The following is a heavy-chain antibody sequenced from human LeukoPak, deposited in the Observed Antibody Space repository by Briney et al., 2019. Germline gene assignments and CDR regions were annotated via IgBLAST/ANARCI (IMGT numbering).Heavy chain of an antibody. CDR1: GGSISSYY. J-gene: IGHJ3*02. D-gene: IGHD2-2*02. CDR2: IYYSGST. Sequence: SETLSLTCTVSGGSISSYYWSWIRQPPGKGLEWIGYIYYSGSTNYNPSLKSRVTISVDTSKNQFSLKLSSVTAADTAVYYCARDLGPPPDCSSTSCYTNGAFDIWGQGTMVTVSS. CDR3: ARDLGPPPDCSSTSCYTNGAFDI. V-gene: IGHV4-59*12.